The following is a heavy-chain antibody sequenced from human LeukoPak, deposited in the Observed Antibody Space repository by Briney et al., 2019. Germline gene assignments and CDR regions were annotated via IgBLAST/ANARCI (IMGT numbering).Heavy chain of an antibody. CDR1: GFTFSDYY. Sequence: GGSLRLSCAASGFTFSDYYMSWIRQAPGKGLEWVSYISSSGSTVYYADSVKGRFTISRDNAKNSLYLQMNSLRAEDTAVYYCAGAPGYYYDSSGYYGVNAFDIWGQGTMVTVSS. D-gene: IGHD3-22*01. CDR3: AGAPGYYYDSSGYYGVNAFDI. V-gene: IGHV3-11*04. J-gene: IGHJ3*02. CDR2: ISSSGSTV.